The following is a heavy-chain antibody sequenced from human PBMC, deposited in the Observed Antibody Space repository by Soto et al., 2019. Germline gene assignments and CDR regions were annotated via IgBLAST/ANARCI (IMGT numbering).Heavy chain of an antibody. Sequence: QLQLQESGTGLVKPSQTLSLTCAVSGGSISSGGYSWSWIRQPPGKGLEWIGYIYHSGSTYYNPSLKSRVTISVDRYKNQFTLKLSSVTAADTAVYYCARAFLGDYKAYFDYWGQGTLVTVSS. CDR1: GGSISSGGYS. CDR3: ARAFLGDYKAYFDY. D-gene: IGHD4-17*01. CDR2: IYHSGST. J-gene: IGHJ4*02. V-gene: IGHV4-30-2*01.